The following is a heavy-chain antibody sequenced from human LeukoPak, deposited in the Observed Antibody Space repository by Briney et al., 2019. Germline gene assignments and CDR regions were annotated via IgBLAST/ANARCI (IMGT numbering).Heavy chain of an antibody. V-gene: IGHV6-1*01. Sequence: SQTLSLTCAISGDSVSSNSVAWIWIRQSPSRGLEWLGRTYYRSKWYNDYAVSVKSRITINPDTSKNQLSLQLNSVTPDDTAVYYCARGGQGDGYSADEAFDFWGQGTMVTVSS. CDR2: TYYRSKWYN. CDR3: ARGGQGDGYSADEAFDF. J-gene: IGHJ3*01. CDR1: GDSVSSNSVA. D-gene: IGHD5-24*01.